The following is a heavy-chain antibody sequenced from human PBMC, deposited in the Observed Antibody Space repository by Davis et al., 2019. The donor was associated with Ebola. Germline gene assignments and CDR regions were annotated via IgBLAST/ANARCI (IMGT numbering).Heavy chain of an antibody. V-gene: IGHV4-59*01. J-gene: IGHJ6*02. CDR3: ARETYGDYGLYYYGMDV. Sequence: SETLSLTCTVSGGSINTYYWSWIRQPPGKGLECIGYIYYSGTTNYNPSLKSRVTISVDTSKNQFSLKLSSVTAADTAVYYCARETYGDYGLYYYGMDVWGQGTTVTVSS. D-gene: IGHD4-17*01. CDR1: GGSINTYY. CDR2: IYYSGTT.